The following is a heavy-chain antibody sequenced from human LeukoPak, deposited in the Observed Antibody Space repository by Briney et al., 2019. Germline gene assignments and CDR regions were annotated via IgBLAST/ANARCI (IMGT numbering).Heavy chain of an antibody. Sequence: GGSLRLSCAASGFTVSTKYMSWVRQAPGKGLEWVSVIYSGASTYYIDSVKGRFTISRDNSKNTLYLQMNRLRAEDTAVYYCAREGVYDSSGYHDAFDIWGQGTMVTVSS. D-gene: IGHD3-22*01. CDR2: IYSGAST. CDR1: GFTVSTKY. V-gene: IGHV3-53*01. J-gene: IGHJ3*02. CDR3: AREGVYDSSGYHDAFDI.